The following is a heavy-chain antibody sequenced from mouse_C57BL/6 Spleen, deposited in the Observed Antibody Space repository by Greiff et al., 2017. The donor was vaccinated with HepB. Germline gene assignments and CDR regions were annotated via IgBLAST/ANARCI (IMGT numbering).Heavy chain of an antibody. V-gene: IGHV1-50*01. CDR3: ARTAVVRRYFDV. J-gene: IGHJ1*03. CDR2: IDPSDSYT. CDR1: GYTFTSYW. D-gene: IGHD1-1*01. Sequence: VQLQQSGAELVKPGASVKLSCKASGYTFTSYWMQWVKQRPGQGLEWIGEIDPSDSYTNYNQKFKGKATLTVDTSSSTAYMQLSSLTSEDSAVYYCARTAVVRRYFDVWGTGTTVTVSS.